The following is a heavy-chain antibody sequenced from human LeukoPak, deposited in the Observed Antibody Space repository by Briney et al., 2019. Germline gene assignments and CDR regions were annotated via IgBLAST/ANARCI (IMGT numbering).Heavy chain of an antibody. Sequence: GGSLRLSCAASGFTFSNYVMNWVRQAPGKGLEWASAISGPGGGTYYADSVKGRFTISRDNSKNTLYLQMNSLRVEDTAVYYCAKAPPGYSAYALPANWGQGTLVTVSS. D-gene: IGHD5-12*01. CDR1: GFTFSNYV. CDR3: AKAPPGYSAYALPAN. CDR2: ISGPGGGT. V-gene: IGHV3-23*01. J-gene: IGHJ4*02.